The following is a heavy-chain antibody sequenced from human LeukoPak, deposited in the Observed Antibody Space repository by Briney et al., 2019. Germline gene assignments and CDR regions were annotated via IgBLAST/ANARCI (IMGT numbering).Heavy chain of an antibody. CDR3: ARDQLPVVAAPKARYYYYYMDV. V-gene: IGHV1-46*01. CDR1: GYTFTSYY. J-gene: IGHJ6*03. D-gene: IGHD2-15*01. Sequence: ASVKVSCKASGYTFTSYYMHWVRQAPGQGLEWMGIINPSGGRTSYAQKFQGRGTMTRDTTTSTVYMELSSLRSEDTAVYYCARDQLPVVAAPKARYYYYYMDVWGKGTTVTVSS. CDR2: INPSGGRT.